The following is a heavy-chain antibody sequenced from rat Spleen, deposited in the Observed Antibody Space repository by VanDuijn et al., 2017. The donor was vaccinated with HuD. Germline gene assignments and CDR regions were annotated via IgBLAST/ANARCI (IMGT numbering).Heavy chain of an antibody. D-gene: IGHD1-12*01. CDR2: IWGDGST. Sequence: QVQMKETGPGLVQTTQTLSVTCTVSGFSLTSYGVHWVRQAPGKGLEWMGIIWGDGSTNYNSALKSRLSISRDTSKSQVFLTMNSLQTDDTAVYYCTRDPVIGWYLDFWGPGTMVTVSS. CDR1: GFSLTSYG. J-gene: IGHJ1*01. V-gene: IGHV2-77*01. CDR3: TRDPVIGWYLDF.